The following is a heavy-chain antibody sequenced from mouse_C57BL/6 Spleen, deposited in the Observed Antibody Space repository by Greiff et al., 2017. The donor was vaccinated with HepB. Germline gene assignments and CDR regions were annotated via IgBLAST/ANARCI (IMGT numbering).Heavy chain of an antibody. J-gene: IGHJ3*01. CDR2: IYPGSGNT. Sequence: VQLQQSGAELVRPGASVKLSCKASGYTFTDYYINWVKQRLGQGLEWIARIYPGSGNTYYNEKFKGKATLTAEKSSSTAYMQLSSLTSEDSAVYFCARSGHFAWFAYWGQGTLVTVSA. V-gene: IGHV1-76*01. CDR1: GYTFTDYY. D-gene: IGHD3-1*01. CDR3: ARSGHFAWFAY.